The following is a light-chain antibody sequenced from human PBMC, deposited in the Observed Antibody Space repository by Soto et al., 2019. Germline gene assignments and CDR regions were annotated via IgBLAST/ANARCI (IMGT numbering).Light chain of an antibody. V-gene: IGKV3-20*01. Sequence: EIVLTQSPGTLSLSPGERATLSCRASQSVSSSYLAWYQQKLGQAPSLLIYGASNRATGIPDRFSGSGSGTDFTLTISRLEPEDFAVYYCQQYGSSPRTFGPGTKVDIK. CDR2: GAS. CDR1: QSVSSSY. CDR3: QQYGSSPRT. J-gene: IGKJ1*01.